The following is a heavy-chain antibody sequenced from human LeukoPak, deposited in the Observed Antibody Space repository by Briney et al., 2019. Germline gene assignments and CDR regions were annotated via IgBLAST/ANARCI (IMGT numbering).Heavy chain of an antibody. Sequence: GGSLRLSCAASGFTFSSYEMNWVRQAPGKGLEWVSYISSSGSTIYYADSVKGRFTISRDNAKNSLYLQMNSLRAEDTAVYYCAREAKYQLLSRVGYYYYYMDVWGKGTTVTISS. J-gene: IGHJ6*03. CDR2: ISSSGSTI. CDR1: GFTFSSYE. V-gene: IGHV3-48*03. CDR3: AREAKYQLLSRVGYYYYYMDV. D-gene: IGHD2-2*01.